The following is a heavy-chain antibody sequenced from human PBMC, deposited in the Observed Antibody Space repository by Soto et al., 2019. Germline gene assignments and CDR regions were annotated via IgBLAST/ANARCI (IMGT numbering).Heavy chain of an antibody. CDR2: IYYSGST. Sequence: PSETLSLTRTVSGGSISSSSYYWGWIRQPPGKGLEWIGSIYYSGSTYYNPSLKSRVTISVDTSKNQFSLKLSSVTAADTAVYYCARQSPDYYDSSGYYRIDYWGQGTLVTVSS. V-gene: IGHV4-39*01. J-gene: IGHJ4*02. CDR1: GGSISSSSYY. CDR3: ARQSPDYYDSSGYYRIDY. D-gene: IGHD3-22*01.